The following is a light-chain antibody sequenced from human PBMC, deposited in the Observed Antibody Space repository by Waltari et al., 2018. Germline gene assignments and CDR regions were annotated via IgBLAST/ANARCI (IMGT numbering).Light chain of an antibody. V-gene: IGKV3-15*01. CDR3: QQYNTWPPST. CDR2: GAS. CDR1: QSVSNN. Sequence: EIVMTQSPAALSVSPGERATLSCRASQSVSNNLTWYQHKTGQPPRLLISGASTRATGVPGRFSGSVSGTEFTLTISSLQSEDSAIYFCQQYNTWPPSTFGQGTKLEIK. J-gene: IGKJ2*02.